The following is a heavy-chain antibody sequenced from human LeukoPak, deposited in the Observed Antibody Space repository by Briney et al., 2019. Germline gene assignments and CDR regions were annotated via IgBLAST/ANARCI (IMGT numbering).Heavy chain of an antibody. Sequence: ASVKVSCKVSGYTLTELSMHWVQQPPGKGLEGRGGFDPEDGETIYAQKFQGRVTMTEDTSTDTAYMELSSLRSEDTAVYYCATAPRLGDYVWGSYRYTEPPDYWGQGTLVTVSS. V-gene: IGHV1-24*01. J-gene: IGHJ4*02. CDR3: ATAPRLGDYVWGSYRYTEPPDY. CDR2: FDPEDGET. CDR1: GYTLTELS. D-gene: IGHD3-16*02.